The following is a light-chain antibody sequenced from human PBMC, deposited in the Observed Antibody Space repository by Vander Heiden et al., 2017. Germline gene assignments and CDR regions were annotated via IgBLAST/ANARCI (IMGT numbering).Light chain of an antibody. Sequence: EIMLTQSTATLTLSPGQGATLTCTGSQRVGSRLLCYQEKPGEAPGPIIYDASNRATGIPARFSGSGSGTDFTLTISSLEPEDFAVYYCQQRSNWPPWTFGQGTKVEIK. CDR1: QRVGSR. CDR2: DAS. CDR3: QQRSNWPPWT. V-gene: IGKV3-11*01. J-gene: IGKJ1*01.